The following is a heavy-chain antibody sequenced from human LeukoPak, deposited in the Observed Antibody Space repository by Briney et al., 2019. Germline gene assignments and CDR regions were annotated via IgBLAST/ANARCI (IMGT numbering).Heavy chain of an antibody. Sequence: SETLSLTCAVYGGAFSGYYWSWIRQPPVKGLEWIGEINHSGSTNYNPSLKSRVTISVDTSKNQFSLKLSSVTAADTAVYYCAREIFGVVRPFDYWGQGTLVTVSS. V-gene: IGHV4-34*01. CDR2: INHSGST. CDR3: AREIFGVVRPFDY. J-gene: IGHJ4*02. D-gene: IGHD3-3*01. CDR1: GGAFSGYY.